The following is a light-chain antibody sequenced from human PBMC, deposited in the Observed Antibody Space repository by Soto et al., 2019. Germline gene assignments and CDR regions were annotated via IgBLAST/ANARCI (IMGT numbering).Light chain of an antibody. Sequence: DIQMTQSPSSLSASVGDRVTITCRASQSISSYLNWYQQKPGKAPKLLIYAASSLQSGVPSRFSGSGSGTDFTLTISSLQPEDFATYYCQQSYSTPLFGGGTTGDIK. CDR1: QSISSY. J-gene: IGKJ4*01. V-gene: IGKV1-39*01. CDR2: AAS. CDR3: QQSYSTPL.